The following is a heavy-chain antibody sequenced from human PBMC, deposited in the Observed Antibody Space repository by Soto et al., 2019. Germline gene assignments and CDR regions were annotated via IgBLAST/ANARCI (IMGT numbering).Heavy chain of an antibody. CDR1: GGSMSSYY. J-gene: IGHJ4*02. CDR3: ARLGGYYQAFDQ. CDR2: IYYTGTT. Sequence: PSETLSLTCIVSGGSMSSYYWGWFRQPPGKGLEWIGYIYYTGTTTYHPSLKSRVTISIDTSRNQFSLKLNSVTAADTAVYYCARLGGYYQAFDQWGQGSLLTVSS. V-gene: IGHV4-59*08. D-gene: IGHD2-21*02.